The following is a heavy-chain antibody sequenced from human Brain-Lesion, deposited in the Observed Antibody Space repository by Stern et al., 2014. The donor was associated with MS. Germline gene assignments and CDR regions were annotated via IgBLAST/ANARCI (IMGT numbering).Heavy chain of an antibody. J-gene: IGHJ6*02. D-gene: IGHD2-2*01. CDR2: IFNRGST. CDR3: ARGRVVPGFQYYATDV. V-gene: IGHV4-61*02. Sequence: VQLVESGPGLVKPSQTLSLSCTVSGGSISSGGYYWSWIRQPAGKGLEWIGRIFNRGSTSYNPPLKSRVTISIATSKNQFSLRLNSMAAADTAVYYCARGRVVPGFQYYATDVWGQGTTVIVSS. CDR1: GGSISSGGYY.